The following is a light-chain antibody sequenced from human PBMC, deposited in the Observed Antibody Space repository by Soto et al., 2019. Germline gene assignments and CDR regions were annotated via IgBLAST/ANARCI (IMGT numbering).Light chain of an antibody. V-gene: IGLV2-11*01. J-gene: IGLJ3*02. Sequence: QSVLTQPRSVSGSPGQSVTISCTGTSSDVGGSDYVSWYLLHPGKAPKLMIYDVSERPSGVPDRFSGSKSGYTASLTVSGLQTEDEAFYYCSSSAGIYHYLVFGGGTKLTVL. CDR2: DVS. CDR3: SSSAGIYHYLV. CDR1: SSDVGGSDY.